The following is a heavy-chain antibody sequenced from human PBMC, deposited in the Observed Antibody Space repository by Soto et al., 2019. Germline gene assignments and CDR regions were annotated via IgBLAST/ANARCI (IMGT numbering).Heavy chain of an antibody. J-gene: IGHJ1*01. CDR1: GFTLRDHY. CDR3: APLTGV. Sequence: EVQLVESGGGLVQPGGSLRLSFAASGFTLRDHYMDWVRQAPGKGLEWVGRSRNKANSYTTDYAASVKGRFTISRDESKMSLYLQMNSLKTVDTAVYYCAPLTGVWGQGTLVTVSS. CDR2: SRNKANSYTT. D-gene: IGHD2-8*01. V-gene: IGHV3-72*01.